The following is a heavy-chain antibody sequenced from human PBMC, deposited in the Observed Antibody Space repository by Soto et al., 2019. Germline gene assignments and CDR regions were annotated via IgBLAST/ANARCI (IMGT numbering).Heavy chain of an antibody. J-gene: IGHJ4*02. D-gene: IGHD3-3*01. V-gene: IGHV3-23*01. CDR1: GFTFSNYA. CDR3: AKAINDYYAPLDY. CDR2: ISGGADDT. Sequence: EVQLLESGGGLVQPGGSLRLSCTASGFTFSNYAMGWVRQAPGKGLEWVSVISGGADDTHYADSVKGRFTISRDNSKSTLYVQMASRRAEHTAVYYCAKAINDYYAPLDYWGQGMRVTVSS.